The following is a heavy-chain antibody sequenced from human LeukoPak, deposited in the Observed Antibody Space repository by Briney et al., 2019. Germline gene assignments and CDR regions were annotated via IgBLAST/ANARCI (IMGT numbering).Heavy chain of an antibody. CDR3: ARASPNSGSYLFDY. CDR1: GGTFSGYA. D-gene: IGHD1-26*01. V-gene: IGHV1-69*04. Sequence: ASVKVSCKASGGTFSGYAISWVRQAPGQGLEWMGRIIPILGIANYAQKFQGRVTITADKSTSTAYMELSSLRSEDTAVYYCARASPNSGSYLFDYWGQGTLVTVSS. CDR2: IIPILGIA. J-gene: IGHJ4*02.